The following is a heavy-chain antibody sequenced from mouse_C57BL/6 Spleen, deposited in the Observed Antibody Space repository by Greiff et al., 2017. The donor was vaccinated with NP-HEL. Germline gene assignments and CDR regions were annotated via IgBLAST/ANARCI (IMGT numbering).Heavy chain of an antibody. J-gene: IGHJ3*01. V-gene: IGHV1-59*01. Sequence: VQLQQPGAELVRPGTSVKLSCKASGYTFTSYWMHWVKQRPGQGLEWIGVIDPSDSYTNYNQKFKGKATLTVDTSSSTAYMQLSSLTSEDSAVYYCARFPYYGSSSFAYWGQGTLVTVSA. CDR1: GYTFTSYW. D-gene: IGHD1-1*01. CDR3: ARFPYYGSSSFAY. CDR2: IDPSDSYT.